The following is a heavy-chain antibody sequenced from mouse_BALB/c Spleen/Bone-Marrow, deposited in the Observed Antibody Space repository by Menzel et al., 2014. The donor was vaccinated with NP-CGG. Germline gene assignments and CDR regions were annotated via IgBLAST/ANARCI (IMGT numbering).Heavy chain of an antibody. Sequence: LQQSGAELVRPGASVKLSCKASGYTFTSYWMHWVKQRPGQGLEWIGNINPGSGRTNYDEKFKSKATLTVDTSSSPAFMQLSSLTSEASAVYYCTRCVGYAMDYWGQGTSLTVSS. D-gene: IGHD3-3*01. CDR3: TRCVGYAMDY. CDR1: GYTFTSYW. J-gene: IGHJ4*01. CDR2: INPGSGRT. V-gene: IGHV1S22*01.